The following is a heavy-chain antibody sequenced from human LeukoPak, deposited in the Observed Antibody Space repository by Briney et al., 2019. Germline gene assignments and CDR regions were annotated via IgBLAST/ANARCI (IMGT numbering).Heavy chain of an antibody. J-gene: IGHJ4*02. V-gene: IGHV4-4*07. CDR1: GGSISSYY. CDR2: IYTSGST. D-gene: IGHD3-3*01. CDR3: ARTTIFGVVIIFDY. Sequence: KPSETPSLTRTVSGGSISSYYWSWIRQPAGKGLEWIGRIYTSGSTNYNPSLKSRVTISVDTSKNQFSLKLSSVTAADTAVCYCARTTIFGVVIIFDYWGQGTLVTVSS.